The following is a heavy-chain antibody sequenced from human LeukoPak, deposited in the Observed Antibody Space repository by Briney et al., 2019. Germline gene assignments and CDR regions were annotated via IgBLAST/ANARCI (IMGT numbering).Heavy chain of an antibody. V-gene: IGHV1-2*02. CDR3: ASGMGIAAAAAFDI. CDR1: GYTFTGYY. D-gene: IGHD6-13*01. J-gene: IGHJ3*02. Sequence: ASVKVSCKASGYTFTGYYMHWVRQAPGQGLEWMGWINPNSGGTNYAQKFQGRVTMTRDTSISTAYMELSRLRSDDTAVYYCASGMGIAAAAAFDIWGQGAMVTVSS. CDR2: INPNSGGT.